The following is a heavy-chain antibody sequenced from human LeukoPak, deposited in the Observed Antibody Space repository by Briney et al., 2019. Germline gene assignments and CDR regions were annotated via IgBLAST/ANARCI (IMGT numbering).Heavy chain of an antibody. CDR3: ARVGDCSSTSCYIGY. CDR2: ISSSSYI. D-gene: IGHD2-2*02. V-gene: IGHV3-21*01. Sequence: PGGSLRLSCAASGFTFSSYSMNWVRQAPGKGLEWVSSISSSSYIYYADSVKGRFTISRDNAKNSLYLQMNSLRAEDTAVYYCARVGDCSSTSCYIGYWGQGTLVTVSS. J-gene: IGHJ4*02. CDR1: GFTFSSYS.